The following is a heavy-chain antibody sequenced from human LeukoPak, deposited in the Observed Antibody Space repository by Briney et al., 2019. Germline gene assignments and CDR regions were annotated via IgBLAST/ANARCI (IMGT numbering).Heavy chain of an antibody. CDR1: GFTFSSYG. D-gene: IGHD3-10*01. CDR2: IWYDGSKR. CDR3: ALEDGDTPFGAFDV. Sequence: GRSLRLSYAASGFTFSSYGIHWVRQAPGKGLEWVTVIWYDGSKRYYADSVKGRFTISRDNSKNTLYLQMNSLTAEDTAVYYCALEDGDTPFGAFDVWGQGTMVTVSS. J-gene: IGHJ3*01. V-gene: IGHV3-33*01.